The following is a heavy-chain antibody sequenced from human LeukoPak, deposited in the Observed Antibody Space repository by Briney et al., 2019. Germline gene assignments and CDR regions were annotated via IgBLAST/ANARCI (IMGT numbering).Heavy chain of an antibody. CDR1: GGSISSSSYY. D-gene: IGHD2-2*01. J-gene: IGHJ6*03. CDR3: ASPTPIVVVPAAEYYYYMDV. CDR2: IYYSGST. Sequence: PSETLSLTCTVSGGSISSSSYYWGWIRQPLGNGLEWTGSIYYSGSTYYTPSLKSPATISADTSKNQFSLTLTSVTAADTAVYYCASPTPIVVVPAAEYYYYMDVWGKGTTVTVSS. V-gene: IGHV4-39*01.